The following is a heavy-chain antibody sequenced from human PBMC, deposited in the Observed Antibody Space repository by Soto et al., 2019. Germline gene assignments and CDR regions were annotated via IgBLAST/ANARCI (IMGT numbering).Heavy chain of an antibody. Sequence: QVQLVQSGAEVKKPGSSVKGSCKSSGGTFNSYRISWVRQAPGQGLEWMGGLIPIFGTPNYAQKFQGRLTVTADESTSTVYMELSSLRSEDTAMYYCAREKFSNYFDPWGQGSLVTVSS. CDR1: GGTFNSYR. CDR3: AREKFSNYFDP. V-gene: IGHV1-69*01. CDR2: LIPIFGTP. D-gene: IGHD4-4*01. J-gene: IGHJ5*02.